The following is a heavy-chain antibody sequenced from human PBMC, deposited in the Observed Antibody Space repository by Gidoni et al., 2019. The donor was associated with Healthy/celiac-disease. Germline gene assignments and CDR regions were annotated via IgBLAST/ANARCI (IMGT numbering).Heavy chain of an antibody. CDR2: FDPEDGET. Sequence: QVQLVQSGAEVKKPGASVKVSCKVSGYTLTELSMHWVRQAPGKGLEWMGGFDPEDGETIYAQKFQGRVTMTEDTSTDTAYMELSSLRSEDTAVYYCATGSPLGEQWLVRGAFDIWGQGTMVTVSS. V-gene: IGHV1-24*01. CDR3: ATGSPLGEQWLVRGAFDI. J-gene: IGHJ3*02. D-gene: IGHD6-19*01. CDR1: GYTLTELS.